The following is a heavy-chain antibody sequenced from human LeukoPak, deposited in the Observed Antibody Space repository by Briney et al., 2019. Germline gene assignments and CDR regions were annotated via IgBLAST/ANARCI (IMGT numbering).Heavy chain of an antibody. Sequence: SETLSLTCTVSGDSISSSSYYWGCIRQPPGKGLEWIGSIYYSGSTYYNPSLKSRVTISVDTSKNQFSLKLNSVTAADTAVYYCARGINDAFVIWGQGTMVTVSS. CDR1: GDSISSSSYY. D-gene: IGHD2/OR15-2a*01. CDR2: IYYSGST. V-gene: IGHV4-39*01. J-gene: IGHJ3*02. CDR3: ARGINDAFVI.